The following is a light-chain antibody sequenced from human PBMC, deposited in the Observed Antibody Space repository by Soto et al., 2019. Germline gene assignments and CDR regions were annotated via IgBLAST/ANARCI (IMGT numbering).Light chain of an antibody. Sequence: EIVMTQSPATLSLSPGERATLSFRASQSVNSNLAWYQQKAGQAPRLLIYGASTRATGIPDRFSGSGSGTDFTLTISRLEPEDFAVYYCQQYGSSPETFGQGTKVDIK. CDR3: QQYGSSPET. CDR2: GAS. V-gene: IGKV3-20*01. CDR1: QSVNSN. J-gene: IGKJ1*01.